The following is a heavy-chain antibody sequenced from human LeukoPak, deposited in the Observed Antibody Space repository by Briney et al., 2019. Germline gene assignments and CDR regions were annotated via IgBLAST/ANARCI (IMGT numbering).Heavy chain of an antibody. CDR2: IYYSGST. CDR3: ASLILTGYYSIVGAFDI. J-gene: IGHJ3*02. D-gene: IGHD3-9*01. CDR1: GGSISSYY. V-gene: IGHV4-59*01. Sequence: SETLSLTCTVPGGSISSYYWSWIRQPPGKGLEWIGYIYYSGSTNYNPSLKSRVTISVDTSKNQFSLKLSSVTAADTALYSCASLILTGYYSIVGAFDIWGQGTMVTVSS.